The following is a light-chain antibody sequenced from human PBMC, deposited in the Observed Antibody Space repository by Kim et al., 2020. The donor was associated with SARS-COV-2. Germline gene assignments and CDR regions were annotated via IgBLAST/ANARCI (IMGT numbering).Light chain of an antibody. V-gene: IGKV3-15*01. CDR2: AAS. CDR1: QSVSSDY. CDR3: QQYQNWPPVT. Sequence: SPGDRATRSCRASQSVSSDYLAWYQQKPGQPPRLLIYAASTRAVGVPARFSGSGSGTEFTLTISSLQSEDFGIYFCQQYQNWPPVTFGGGTKLEI. J-gene: IGKJ4*01.